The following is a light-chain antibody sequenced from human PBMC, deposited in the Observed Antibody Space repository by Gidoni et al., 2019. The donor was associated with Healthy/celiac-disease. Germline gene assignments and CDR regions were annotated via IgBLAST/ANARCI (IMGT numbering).Light chain of an antibody. CDR3: SSYTSSSTPYV. V-gene: IGLV2-14*01. CDR2: EVS. J-gene: IGLJ1*01. CDR1: RSDVGGYTY. Sequence: QSALTQPASVSWSPGQSITNYCTVTRSDVGGYTYVSCYQQPPGKAPKLIIDEVSNRPSGVPDRFSGSKSGNTASLTISGLQAEDEADYYCSSYTSSSTPYVFGTGTKVTVL.